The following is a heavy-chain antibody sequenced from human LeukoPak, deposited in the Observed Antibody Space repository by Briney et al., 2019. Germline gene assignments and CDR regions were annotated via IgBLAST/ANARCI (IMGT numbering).Heavy chain of an antibody. V-gene: IGHV3-7*01. CDR1: GFTFSSYW. Sequence: GSLRLSCAASGFTFSSYWMSWVRQAPGKGLEWVANIKQDGSEKYYVDSVKGRFTISRDNAKNSLYLQMNSLRAGDTAVYYCARADYYDSSGYPNWFDPWGQGTLVTVSS. CDR2: IKQDGSEK. J-gene: IGHJ5*02. CDR3: ARADYYDSSGYPNWFDP. D-gene: IGHD3-22*01.